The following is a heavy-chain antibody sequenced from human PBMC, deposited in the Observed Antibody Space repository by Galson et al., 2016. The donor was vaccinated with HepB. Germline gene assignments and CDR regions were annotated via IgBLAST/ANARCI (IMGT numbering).Heavy chain of an antibody. D-gene: IGHD2-15*01. CDR3: TRAPYTTVVASRYFHS. CDR1: GFTFNDYA. CDR2: ISRKSEAK. J-gene: IGHJ4*02. V-gene: IGHV3-9*01. Sequence: SLRLSCAASGFTFNDYAMHWVRQGPGKGLEWVSGISRKSEAKEYADSVKGRFTISRDNAKNSLFPQMNSLRAEDTALYYCTRAPYTTVVASRYFHSWGQGTLVTVSS.